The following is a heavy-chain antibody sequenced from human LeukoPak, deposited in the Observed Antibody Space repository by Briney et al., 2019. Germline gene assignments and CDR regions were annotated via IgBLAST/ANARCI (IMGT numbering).Heavy chain of an antibody. V-gene: IGHV3-30*03. Sequence: GGSLRLSCAASGFTFSSYGMHWVRQAPGKGLEWVTVISFDGNNKYYAASVKGRFTISRDNSKNILYLQMNSLRTEDTAVYYCARVQSAYCGGDCYSRSTKAFDIWGQGTMVTVSS. CDR2: ISFDGNNK. J-gene: IGHJ3*02. CDR1: GFTFSSYG. CDR3: ARVQSAYCGGDCYSRSTKAFDI. D-gene: IGHD2-21*02.